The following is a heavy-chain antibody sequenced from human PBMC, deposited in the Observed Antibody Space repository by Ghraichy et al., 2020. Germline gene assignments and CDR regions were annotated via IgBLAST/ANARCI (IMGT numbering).Heavy chain of an antibody. CDR2: INHSGST. Sequence: SETLSLTCAVYGGSFSGYYWSWIRQPQGKGLEWIGEINHSGSTNYNPSLKSRVTISVDTSTNQYSLKLSSVTAADTAVYYCARGRRQLCFNYYYMDVWGKGTTVTVSS. CDR3: ARGRRQLCFNYYYMDV. J-gene: IGHJ6*03. V-gene: IGHV4-34*01. D-gene: IGHD5-18*01. CDR1: GGSFSGYY.